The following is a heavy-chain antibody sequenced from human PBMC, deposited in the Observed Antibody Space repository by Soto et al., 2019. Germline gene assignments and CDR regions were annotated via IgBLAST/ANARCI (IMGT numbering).Heavy chain of an antibody. D-gene: IGHD6-19*01. V-gene: IGHV3-30*18. CDR3: AKGGRQWLVTSDFNY. CDR2: GSHDGRNT. J-gene: IGHJ4*02. CDR1: GFTFSDYA. Sequence: VQLVESGGGVVQPGRSLRLSCAASGFTFSDYAMHWVRQAPGKGLGWVAVGSHDGRNTHYADSVKGRFTISRDSSKNTVSLEMTSLRAEDTAVYYCAKGGRQWLVTSDFNYWGQGALVTVSS.